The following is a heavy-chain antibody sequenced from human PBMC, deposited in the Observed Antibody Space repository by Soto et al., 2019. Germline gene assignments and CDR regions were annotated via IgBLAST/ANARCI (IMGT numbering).Heavy chain of an antibody. V-gene: IGHV1-3*01. Sequence: GASVKVSCKASGYTFTSYALHWVRQAPGQRLERMGWINAGNGNTKDSQKFQGRVTITRDTSASTAYMELSSLRSEDTAVCYCARLEVAPCSGGSCYYFDYWGQGTLVNVSS. J-gene: IGHJ4*02. D-gene: IGHD2-15*01. CDR2: INAGNGNT. CDR1: GYTFTSYA. CDR3: ARLEVAPCSGGSCYYFDY.